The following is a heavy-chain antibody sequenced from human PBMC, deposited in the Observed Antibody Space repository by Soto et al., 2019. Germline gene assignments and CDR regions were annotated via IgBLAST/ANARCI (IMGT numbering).Heavy chain of an antibody. D-gene: IGHD3-16*02. CDR1: GYTFTSYG. CDR2: ISAYNGNT. V-gene: IGHV1-18*01. CDR3: ARSLYVWGSYRYKGMRV. Sequence: QVQLMQSGAEVKKPGASVKVSCKASGYTFTSYGISWVRQAPGQGLEWMGWISAYNGNTNYAQKLQGRVTMTTDTSTSTAYMELRSLRSDDTAVYYCARSLYVWGSYRYKGMRVWGQGTLVTVSS. J-gene: IGHJ4*02.